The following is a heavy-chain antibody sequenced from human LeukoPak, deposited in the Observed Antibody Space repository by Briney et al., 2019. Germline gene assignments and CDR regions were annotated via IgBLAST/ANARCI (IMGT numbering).Heavy chain of an antibody. CDR2: ISYDGSNK. CDR1: GFTFSSYA. D-gene: IGHD7-27*01. V-gene: IGHV3-30*14. J-gene: IGHJ4*02. Sequence: GRSLRLSCAASGFTFSSYAMHWVRQAPGKRLEWVAVISYDGSNKYYADSVKGRFTISRDNSKNTLYLQMNSLRAEDTAVYYCARKELGTYLDYWGQGTLVTVSS. CDR3: ARKELGTYLDY.